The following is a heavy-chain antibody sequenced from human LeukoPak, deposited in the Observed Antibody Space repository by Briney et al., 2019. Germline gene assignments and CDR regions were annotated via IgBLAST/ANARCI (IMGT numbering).Heavy chain of an antibody. CDR2: IYSGGTT. Sequence: GGSLRLSCAASGFTVSSNHMSWVRQAPGKGLKWVSIIYSGGTTYYADSVKGRFTISRDNSKNTLYLQMNSLRADDTAVYYCAIDADYGGSPDAFDNWGRGTIVTVSS. V-gene: IGHV3-53*01. CDR1: GFTVSSNH. J-gene: IGHJ3*02. CDR3: AIDADYGGSPDAFDN. D-gene: IGHD4-23*01.